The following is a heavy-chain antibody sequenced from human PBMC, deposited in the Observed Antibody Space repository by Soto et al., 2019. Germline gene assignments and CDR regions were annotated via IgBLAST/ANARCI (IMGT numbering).Heavy chain of an antibody. CDR2: ISYDGSNK. CDR3: AREAPPASYAPYFDY. CDR1: GFTFSSYA. V-gene: IGHV3-30-3*01. D-gene: IGHD2-2*01. Sequence: QVQLVESGGGVVQTGRSLRLSCAASGFTFSSYAMHWVRQAPGKGLEWVAVISYDGSNKYYADSVKGRFTSSRDNSKNTLYLQMNSLRAEDTAVYYCAREAPPASYAPYFDYWGQGTLVTVSS. J-gene: IGHJ4*02.